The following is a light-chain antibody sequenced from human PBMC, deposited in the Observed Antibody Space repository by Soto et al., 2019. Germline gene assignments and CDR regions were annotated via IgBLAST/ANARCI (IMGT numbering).Light chain of an antibody. V-gene: IGKV1-5*01. CDR1: EDINDW. J-gene: IGKJ1*01. Sequence: IQMTQSTSTLSASIGDRVTITCRASEDINDWLAWYQQKPGNAPKFLIYDASTLQSGVPSRFSGSGSGTEFTLTISSLQPDDSATYYCQQYKSRRTFAQGTKVAIK. CDR3: QQYKSRRT. CDR2: DAS.